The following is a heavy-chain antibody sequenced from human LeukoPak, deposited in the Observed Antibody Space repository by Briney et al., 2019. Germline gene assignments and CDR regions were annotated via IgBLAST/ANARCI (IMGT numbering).Heavy chain of an antibody. V-gene: IGHV4-59*01. J-gene: IGHJ4*02. CDR3: ARTSSYSSGYYFDY. Sequence: SETLSLTCTVSGGSISSYYWSWIRQPPGKGLEWIGYIYYSGSTNYNPSLKSRVIISVDTSKNQFSLKLSSVTAADTAVYYCARTSSYSSGYYFDYWGQGTLVTVSS. CDR2: IYYSGST. CDR1: GGSISSYY. D-gene: IGHD3-22*01.